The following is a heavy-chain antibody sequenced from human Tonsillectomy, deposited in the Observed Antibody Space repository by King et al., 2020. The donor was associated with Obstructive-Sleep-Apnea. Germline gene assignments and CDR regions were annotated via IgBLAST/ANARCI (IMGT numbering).Heavy chain of an antibody. CDR3: ARSTVFGLLIYYGMDV. CDR1: GFTFYSYW. D-gene: IGHD3/OR15-3a*01. CDR2: IDSEGSST. Sequence: VQLVESGGGLVQPGGSLRLSCAASGFTFYSYWMHWVRQAPGKGLVWVSRIDSEGSSTSYADSVKGRVTISRDNAKNTLYLQMNSLRAEDTAVYYCARSTVFGLLIYYGMDVWGQGTTVTVSS. V-gene: IGHV3-74*01. J-gene: IGHJ6*02.